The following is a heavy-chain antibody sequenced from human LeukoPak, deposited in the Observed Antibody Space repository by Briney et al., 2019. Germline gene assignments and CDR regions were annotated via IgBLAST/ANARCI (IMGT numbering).Heavy chain of an antibody. CDR3: SRALEV. J-gene: IGHJ6*03. V-gene: IGHV3-7*01. CDR2: INQDGSEK. CDR1: GFIFRTYW. Sequence: TGGSLRPSCEVSGFIFRTYWMDWVRQAPGRGLEWVANINQDGSEKYFVDSVRGRFTIFRDNAKNTLYLQMNSLRAEDTAVYYCSRALEVWGKGTTVTVSS.